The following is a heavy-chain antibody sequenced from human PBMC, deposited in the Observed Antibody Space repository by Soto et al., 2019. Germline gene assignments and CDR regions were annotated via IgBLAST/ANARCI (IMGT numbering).Heavy chain of an antibody. V-gene: IGHV1-18*04. Sequence: ASVKVSRKASGYTFTSYGISWVRQAPGQGLEWMGWISAYNGNTNYAQKLQGRVTMTTDTSTSTAYMELRSLRSDDTAVYYCARGFWSGYSRPDAFDIWGQGTMVTVSS. CDR2: ISAYNGNT. CDR1: GYTFTSYG. D-gene: IGHD3-3*01. J-gene: IGHJ3*02. CDR3: ARGFWSGYSRPDAFDI.